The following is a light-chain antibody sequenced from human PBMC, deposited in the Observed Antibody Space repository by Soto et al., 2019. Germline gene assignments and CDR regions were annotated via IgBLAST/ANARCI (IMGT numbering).Light chain of an antibody. CDR3: QQYYRSPET. CDR2: HAS. CDR1: ENIGSDY. J-gene: IGKJ1*01. V-gene: IGKV3-20*01. Sequence: VVLTQSPDTLAVTLGERSTLSCMAIENIGSDYLAWYQHKAGQPPSLLIFHASSRAPGIPDRFTGGGSGTDFTLTINRLEPEDFAVYFCQQYYRSPETFGQGTKVDIK.